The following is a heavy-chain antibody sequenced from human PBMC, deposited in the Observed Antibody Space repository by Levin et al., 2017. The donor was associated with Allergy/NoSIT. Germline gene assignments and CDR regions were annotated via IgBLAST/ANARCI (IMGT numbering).Heavy chain of an antibody. J-gene: IGHJ4*02. CDR1: GGSFSGYY. CDR2: INHSGST. V-gene: IGHV4-34*01. CDR3: ARGRRGIAVAGYLGY. D-gene: IGHD6-19*01. Sequence: SQTLSLTCAVYGGSFSGYYWSWIRQPPGKGLEWIGEINHSGSTNYNPSLKSRVTISVDTSKNQFSLKLSSVTAADTAVYYCARGRRGIAVAGYLGYWGQGTLVTVSS.